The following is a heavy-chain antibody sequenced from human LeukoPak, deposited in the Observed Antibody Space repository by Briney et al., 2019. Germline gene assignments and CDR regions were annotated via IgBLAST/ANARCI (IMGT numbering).Heavy chain of an antibody. CDR2: ISAYNGNT. Sequence: ASVKVSCKASGYTFTSYGISWVRQAPGQGLEWMGWISAYNGNTNYAQKLQGRVTMTTDISTSTAYMELRSLRSDDTAVYYCARDWYYDFWSGYYSDYWGQGTLVTVSS. J-gene: IGHJ4*02. D-gene: IGHD3-3*01. V-gene: IGHV1-18*01. CDR3: ARDWYYDFWSGYYSDY. CDR1: GYTFTSYG.